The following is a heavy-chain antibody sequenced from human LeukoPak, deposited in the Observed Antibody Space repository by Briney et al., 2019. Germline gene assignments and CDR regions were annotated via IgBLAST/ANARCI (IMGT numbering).Heavy chain of an antibody. J-gene: IGHJ4*02. D-gene: IGHD3-9*01. CDR1: GFTFSSYW. CDR2: IKQDGSEK. V-gene: IGHV3-7*04. Sequence: GGSLRLSCAASGFTFSSYWMSWVRQAPGKGLEWVANIKQDGSEKYYVDSVKGRFTISRDNAKKSLYLQMNSRRAEDTAVYYCARDYYDILTGYYAYWGQGTLVTVSS. CDR3: ARDYYDILTGYYAY.